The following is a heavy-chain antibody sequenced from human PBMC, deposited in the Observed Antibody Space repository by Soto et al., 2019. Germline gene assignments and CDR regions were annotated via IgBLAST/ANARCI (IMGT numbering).Heavy chain of an antibody. Sequence: SETLSLTCTVSGGSISSYYWSWIRQPPGKGLEWIWYIYYSGSTNYNPSLKSRVTISVDTSKNQFSLKLSSVTAADTAVYYCARAKGIQLWPKRYYFDYWGQGTLVTVSS. CDR1: GGSISSYY. CDR2: IYYSGST. D-gene: IGHD5-18*01. J-gene: IGHJ4*02. CDR3: ARAKGIQLWPKRYYFDY. V-gene: IGHV4-59*01.